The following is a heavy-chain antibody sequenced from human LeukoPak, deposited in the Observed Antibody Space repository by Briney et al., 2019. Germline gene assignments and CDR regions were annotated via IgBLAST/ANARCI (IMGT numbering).Heavy chain of an antibody. V-gene: IGHV3-66*01. CDR2: IYSGGST. CDR1: GFTFSSYA. Sequence: GGSLRLSCAASGFTFSSYAMSWVRQAPGKGLEWVSVIYSGGSTYYADSVKGRFTISRDNSKNTLYLQMNSLRAEDTAVYYCASTIAVADEYYFDYWGQGTLVTVSS. CDR3: ASTIAVADEYYFDY. J-gene: IGHJ4*02. D-gene: IGHD6-19*01.